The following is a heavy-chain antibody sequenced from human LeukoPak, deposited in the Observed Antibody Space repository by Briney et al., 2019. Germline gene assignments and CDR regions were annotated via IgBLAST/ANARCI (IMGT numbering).Heavy chain of an antibody. CDR1: GGSFSGYY. CDR2: INHSGST. V-gene: IGHV4-34*01. D-gene: IGHD3-10*01. J-gene: IGHJ6*02. CDR3: ARDQSWNYYGSGSYWSYYYGMDV. Sequence: SETLSLTCAVYGGSFSGYYWSWIRQPPGKGLEWIGEINHSGSTNYNPSLKSRVTISVDTSKNQFSLKLSFVTAADTAVYYCARDQSWNYYGSGSYWSYYYGMDVWGQGTTVTVSS.